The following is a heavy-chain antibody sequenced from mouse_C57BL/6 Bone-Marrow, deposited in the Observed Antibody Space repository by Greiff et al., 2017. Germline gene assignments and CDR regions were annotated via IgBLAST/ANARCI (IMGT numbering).Heavy chain of an antibody. V-gene: IGHV1-9*01. CDR2: ILPGSGST. Sequence: QVQLQQSGAELMKPGASVKLSCKATGYTFTGYWIEWVKQRPGHGLEWIGEILPGSGSTNYNEKFQGKATLTADTSSNTAYMQLSSLTTEDSAIYYCARFLDYWGQGTSVTVSS. CDR1: GYTFTGYW. CDR3: ARFLDY. J-gene: IGHJ4*01.